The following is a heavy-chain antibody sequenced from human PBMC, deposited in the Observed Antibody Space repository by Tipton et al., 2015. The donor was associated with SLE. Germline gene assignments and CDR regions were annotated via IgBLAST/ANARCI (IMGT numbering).Heavy chain of an antibody. J-gene: IGHJ3*02. D-gene: IGHD3-10*01. CDR1: GFTVSSNY. CDR2: ISGSGGST. V-gene: IGHV3-23*01. CDR3: AKDLAGYYGSGSYSI. Sequence: SLRLSCVASGFTVSSNYMSWVRQAPGKGLEWVSAISGSGGSTYYADSVKGRFTISRDNSKNTLYLQMNSLRAEDTAVYYCAKDLAGYYGSGSYSIWCQGTMVTVSS.